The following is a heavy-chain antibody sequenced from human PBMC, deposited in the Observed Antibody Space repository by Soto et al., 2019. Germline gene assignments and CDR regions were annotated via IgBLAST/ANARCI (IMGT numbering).Heavy chain of an antibody. CDR3: AVTLGYCSGGSCYSRYFQH. D-gene: IGHD2-15*01. CDR1: GYTFTSYA. CDR2: INAGNGNT. J-gene: IGHJ1*01. V-gene: IGHV1-3*01. Sequence: ASVKVSCKASGYTFTSYAMHWVRQAPGQRLEWMGWINAGNGNTKYSQKFQGRVTITRDTSASTAYMELSSLRSEDTAVYYCAVTLGYCSGGSCYSRYFQHWGQGTLVTV.